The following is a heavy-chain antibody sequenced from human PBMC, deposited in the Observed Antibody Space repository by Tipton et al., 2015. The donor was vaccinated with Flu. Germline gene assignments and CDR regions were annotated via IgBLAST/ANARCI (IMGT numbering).Heavy chain of an antibody. CDR1: DGSITGYY. D-gene: IGHD2-21*01. CDR3: ARGVIRGDHSYGFDV. J-gene: IGHJ6*02. Sequence: TLSLTCTVSDGSITGYYWSWIRRPPGKGLEYIGFISYTGRPNYNPSLKSRLAISLDASNHQFSLRLRSVSATDSAVYYCARGVIRGDHSYGFDVWGQGTTVTVS. CDR2: ISYTGRP. V-gene: IGHV4-59*01.